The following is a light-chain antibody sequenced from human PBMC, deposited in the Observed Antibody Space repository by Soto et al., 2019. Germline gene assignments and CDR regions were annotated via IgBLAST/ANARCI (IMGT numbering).Light chain of an antibody. V-gene: IGKV1-39*01. CDR1: QTISRF. CDR2: AAS. CDR3: QQSYSGLYT. Sequence: DIQMTQSPSSLSASVGDRVTITCRASQTISRFLSWYQKKPGKAPKHLIYAASTLQPGVPSRFSGSGSWTAFTPPIRSLQPEDYATYYCQQSYSGLYTFGQGTQLEIK. J-gene: IGKJ2*01.